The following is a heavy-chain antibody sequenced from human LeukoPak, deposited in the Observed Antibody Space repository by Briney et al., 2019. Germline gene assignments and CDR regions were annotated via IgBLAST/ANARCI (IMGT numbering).Heavy chain of an antibody. CDR2: IDTFKGNT. V-gene: IGHV1-18*01. Sequence: ASVKVSCKASGYTFINYGISWVRQAPGEGLQWLGWIDTFKGNTTYVQRLQGRVTMTMDTSTSTAYMELRSLRSDDTAVYYCARDNCRDTSCQDGLFDYWGQGTLVTVSS. CDR3: ARDNCRDTSCQDGLFDY. D-gene: IGHD2-2*01. CDR1: GYTFINYG. J-gene: IGHJ4*02.